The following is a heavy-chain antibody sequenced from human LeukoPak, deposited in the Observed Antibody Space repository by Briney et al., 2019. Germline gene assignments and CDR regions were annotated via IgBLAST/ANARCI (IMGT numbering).Heavy chain of an antibody. D-gene: IGHD3-22*01. V-gene: IGHV3-13*01. J-gene: IGHJ4*02. Sequence: GGSLRLSCAASGFTFSSYDMHWVRQATGNGLEWVSAIGTAGDTYYPGSVKGRFTIPRENAKISLYLQMISLRAGDTAVYYCARVFLYSGYDYPGWYDSSGYYYDYWGQGTLVTVSS. CDR2: IGTAGDT. CDR3: ARVFLYSGYDYPGWYDSSGYYYDY. CDR1: GFTFSSYD.